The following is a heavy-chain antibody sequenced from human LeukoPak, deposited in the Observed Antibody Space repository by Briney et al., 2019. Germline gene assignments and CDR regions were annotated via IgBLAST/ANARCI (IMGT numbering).Heavy chain of an antibody. J-gene: IGHJ5*02. CDR2: IYTSGST. V-gene: IGHV4-4*07. Sequence: SETLSLTCTVSGGSISSYYWSWIRQPAGKGLEWIGRIYTSGSTNYNPSLKSRVTISVDTSKNQFSLKLSSVTAADTAVYYCARGGVVVPAAIDWFDPWGQGTLVTVSS. CDR3: ARGGVVVPAAIDWFDP. CDR1: GGSISSYY. D-gene: IGHD2-2*02.